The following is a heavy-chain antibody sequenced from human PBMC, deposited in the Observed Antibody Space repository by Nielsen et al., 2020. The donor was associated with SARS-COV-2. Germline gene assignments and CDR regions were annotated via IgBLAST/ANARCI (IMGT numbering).Heavy chain of an antibody. D-gene: IGHD4-17*01. V-gene: IGHV6-1*01. CDR3: ARARGAYGDYYYYYYTDV. CDR2: TYYRSKWYN. J-gene: IGHJ6*03. CDR1: GDSVSSSSAA. Sequence: SQTLSLTCAISGDSVSSSSAAWNWIRPSPSTGLEWLGRTYYRSKWYNDYAVSVKSRITINPDTSKNQFSLHLNSVTPEDTAVYYCARARGAYGDYYYYYYTDVWGKGTSVTVSS.